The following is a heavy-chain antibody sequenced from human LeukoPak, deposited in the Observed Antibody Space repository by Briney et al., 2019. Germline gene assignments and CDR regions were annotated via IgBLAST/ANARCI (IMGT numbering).Heavy chain of an antibody. J-gene: IGHJ4*02. CDR1: GFTFSSYG. CDR2: ISYDGSNK. V-gene: IGHV3-30*18. D-gene: IGHD5-12*01. CDR3: GKGSVATSNFDY. Sequence: PGGSLRLSCAASGFTFSSYGMHWVRQAPGKGLEWVAVISYDGSNKYYADSVKGRFTISRDNSKNTLYLQMNSLRAEDTAVYYCGKGSVATSNFDYWGQGTLVTVSS.